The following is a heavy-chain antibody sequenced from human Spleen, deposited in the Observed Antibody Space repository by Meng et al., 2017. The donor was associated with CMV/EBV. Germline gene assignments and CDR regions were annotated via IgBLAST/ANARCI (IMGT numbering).Heavy chain of an antibody. Sequence: SETLSLTCTVSGGSVSSGSYYWSWIRQPPGKGLEWIGYIYYSGSTNYNPSLKSRVTISVDTSKNQFYLNLSSVTAADTAVYYCARDVRGRTGDWWGQGTLVTVSS. D-gene: IGHD7-27*01. CDR3: ARDVRGRTGDW. J-gene: IGHJ4*02. CDR2: IYYSGST. V-gene: IGHV4-61*01. CDR1: GGSVSSGSYY.